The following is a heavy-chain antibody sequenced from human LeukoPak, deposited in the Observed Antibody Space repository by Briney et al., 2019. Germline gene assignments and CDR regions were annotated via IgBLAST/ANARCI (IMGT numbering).Heavy chain of an antibody. CDR2: ISAGGVST. V-gene: IGHV3-23*01. CDR1: GFTFSTYA. D-gene: IGHD6-6*01. Sequence: GGSLRLSCAASGFTFSTYAMNWVRQAPGKGLEWVSGISAGGVSTYYADSVRGRFTISRDNAKNTLYLQMNSLRAEDTAVYHCARSHRSSSSEGYYFDYWGQGSLVTVSS. J-gene: IGHJ4*02. CDR3: ARSHRSSSSEGYYFDY.